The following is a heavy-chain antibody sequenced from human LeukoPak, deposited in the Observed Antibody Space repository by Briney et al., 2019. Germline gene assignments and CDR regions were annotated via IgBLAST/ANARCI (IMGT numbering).Heavy chain of an antibody. CDR3: APDIVVEPAAADAFDI. D-gene: IGHD2-2*01. CDR2: IRYDGSNK. V-gene: IGHV3-30*02. CDR1: GFTFSSYG. Sequence: PGGSLRLSCAASGFTFSSYGMHWVRQAPGKGLEWVAFIRYDGSNKYYADSVKGRFTISRDNSKNTLYLQMNSLRAEDTAVYYCAPDIVVEPAAADAFDIWGQGTMVTVSS. J-gene: IGHJ3*02.